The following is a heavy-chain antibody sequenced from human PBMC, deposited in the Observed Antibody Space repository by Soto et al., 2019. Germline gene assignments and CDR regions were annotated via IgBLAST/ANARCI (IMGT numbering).Heavy chain of an antibody. CDR2: IYYSGST. D-gene: IGHD3-22*01. J-gene: IGHJ4*02. CDR3: ARCLYYDSSGYYPYLFDY. Sequence: PSETLSLTCTVSGGSISSSSYYWGWIRQPPGKGLEWIGSIYYSGSTYYNPSLKSRVTISVDTSKNQFSLKLSSVTAADTAVYYCARCLYYDSSGYYPYLFDYWGQGTLVTVSS. CDR1: GGSISSSSYY. V-gene: IGHV4-39*01.